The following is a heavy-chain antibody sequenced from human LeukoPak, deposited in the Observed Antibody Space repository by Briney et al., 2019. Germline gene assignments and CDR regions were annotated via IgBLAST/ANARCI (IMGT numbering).Heavy chain of an antibody. Sequence: GGSLRLSCAASGFTFSSYSMNWVRQAPGKGLEWVSSISSSSSYIYYADSVKGRFTISRDNAKSSLYLQMNSLRAEDTAVYYCARVTEAPYYFDYWGQGTLVTVSS. CDR3: ARVTEAPYYFDY. V-gene: IGHV3-21*01. CDR2: ISSSSSYI. J-gene: IGHJ4*02. CDR1: GFTFSSYS.